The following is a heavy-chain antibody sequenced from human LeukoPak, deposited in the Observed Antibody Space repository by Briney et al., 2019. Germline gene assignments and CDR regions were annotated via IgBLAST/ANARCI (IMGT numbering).Heavy chain of an antibody. V-gene: IGHV1-46*01. Sequence: ASVKLSCKASGYTFTSYYIHWVRQAPGQGLEWVGIISPSGGSTSYAQYIQGRVTMPRDTSTSTVYMELRSLRSEDTAVYYCARKPFGLGGLDYWGQGTLVTVSS. J-gene: IGHJ4*02. D-gene: IGHD3-16*01. CDR2: ISPSGGST. CDR3: ARKPFGLGGLDY. CDR1: GYTFTSYY.